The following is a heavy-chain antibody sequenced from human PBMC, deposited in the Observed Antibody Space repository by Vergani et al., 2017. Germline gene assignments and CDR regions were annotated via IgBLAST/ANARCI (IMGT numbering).Heavy chain of an antibody. D-gene: IGHD3-22*01. CDR3: ARLGIGFEVVISDAFDI. CDR2: INHSGST. Sequence: QVQLQPWGAGLLKPSETLSLTCAVYGGSFSGYYWSWIRQPPGTGLEWIGEINHSGSTNYNPSLKRRVTISVDTSKNQFSLKLSSVTAADTAVYYCARLGIGFEVVISDAFDIWGQGTMVTVSS. V-gene: IGHV4-34*01. CDR1: GGSFSGYY. J-gene: IGHJ3*02.